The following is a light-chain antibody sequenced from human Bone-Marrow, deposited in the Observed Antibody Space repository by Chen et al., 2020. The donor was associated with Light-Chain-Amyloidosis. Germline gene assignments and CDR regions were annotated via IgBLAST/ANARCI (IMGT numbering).Light chain of an antibody. Sequence: DIQMTQSPSSLSASVGDRVTITCRASQRLSSYLNWYQQKPGKAPKLLIHTASTLQSGVPSRFSVSGYGTDCTLTISILQPEDFASYYCQQSYSDPWAFGHGTKVEI. CDR3: QQSYSDPWA. J-gene: IGKJ1*01. CDR2: TAS. V-gene: IGKV1-39*01. CDR1: QRLSSY.